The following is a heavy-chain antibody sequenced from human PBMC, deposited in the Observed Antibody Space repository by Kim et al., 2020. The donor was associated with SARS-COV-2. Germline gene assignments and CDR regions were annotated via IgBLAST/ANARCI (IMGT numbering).Heavy chain of an antibody. D-gene: IGHD5-12*01. CDR3: ARAERDGYNYAY. J-gene: IGHJ4*02. V-gene: IGHV1-18*01. CDR2: ISPYNGNT. Sequence: ASVKVSCKASGYTFTSYGISWVRQAPGQGLEWMGLISPYNGNTNYAQKFQGRVTMTTDTSTSTAYMELRSLRSDDTAVYYCARAERDGYNYAYWGQRALVSVSS. CDR1: GYTFTSYG.